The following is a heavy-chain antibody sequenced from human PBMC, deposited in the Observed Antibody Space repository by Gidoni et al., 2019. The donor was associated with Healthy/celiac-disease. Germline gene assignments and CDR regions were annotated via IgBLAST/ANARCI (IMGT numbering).Heavy chain of an antibody. Sequence: ELQLLESGGGLVQPGGSLRLSCAASGFTFSSHAMSWVRQAPGKGLEWVSAISGSGGSTYYADSVKGRFTISRDNSKNTLYLQMNSLRAEDTAVYYCAKDPLARYCTNGVCYFDYWGQGTLVTVSS. CDR2: ISGSGGST. V-gene: IGHV3-23*01. D-gene: IGHD2-8*01. CDR1: GFTFSSHA. CDR3: AKDPLARYCTNGVCYFDY. J-gene: IGHJ4*02.